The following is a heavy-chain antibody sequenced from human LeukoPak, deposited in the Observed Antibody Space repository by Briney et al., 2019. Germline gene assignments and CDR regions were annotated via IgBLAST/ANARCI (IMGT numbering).Heavy chain of an antibody. J-gene: IGHJ4*02. D-gene: IGHD1-26*01. CDR1: GGSISSYY. V-gene: IGHV4-4*09. CDR2: IYTSGST. CDR3: ARHAIVGALYFDY. Sequence: SETLSLTCTVSGGSISSYYWSWIRQPPGKGLEWIGYIYTSGSTNYNPSLKSRVTISVDTSKNQFSLKLSSVTAADTAVYYCARHAIVGALYFDYWGQGTLVTVSS.